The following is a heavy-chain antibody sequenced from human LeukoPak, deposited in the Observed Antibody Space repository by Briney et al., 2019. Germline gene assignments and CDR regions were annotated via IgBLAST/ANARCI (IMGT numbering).Heavy chain of an antibody. V-gene: IGHV3-30*18. D-gene: IGHD2-15*01. CDR1: RFTFSSYG. CDR2: ISYDGSNK. Sequence: GRPLSLSCAASRFTFSSYGMHWVRQAPGKGLEWVAVISYDGSNKYYADSVKGRFTISRDNSKNTLYLQMNSLRAEDTAVYYCAKDLVRDCSGGSCYGIDYWGQGTLVTVPS. J-gene: IGHJ4*02. CDR3: AKDLVRDCSGGSCYGIDY.